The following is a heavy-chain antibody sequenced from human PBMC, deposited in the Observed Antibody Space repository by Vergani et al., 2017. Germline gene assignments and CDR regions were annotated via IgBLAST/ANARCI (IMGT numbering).Heavy chain of an antibody. CDR3: AKGKFSDVVTAIFDY. CDR2: ISGSGGST. V-gene: IGHV3-23*01. CDR1: GFTFSSYA. D-gene: IGHD2-21*02. J-gene: IGHJ4*02. Sequence: EVQLLESGGGLVQPGGSLRLSCAASGFTFSSYAMSWVRQAPGKGLGWVSAISGSGGSTYYADSVKGRFTISRDNSKNTLYLQMNSLRAEDTAVYYYAKGKFSDVVTAIFDYWGQGTLVTVSS.